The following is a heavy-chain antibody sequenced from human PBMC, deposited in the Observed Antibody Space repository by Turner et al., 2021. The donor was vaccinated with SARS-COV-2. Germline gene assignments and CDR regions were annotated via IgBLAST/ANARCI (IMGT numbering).Heavy chain of an antibody. V-gene: IGHV3-53*04. Sequence: EVQLEESGGGLVQPGGSLRLSCAASGVTVSSNYMSWVRQAPGKGLEWVSVIYSGGSKYYADSVKGRFTISRHNSKNTLYLQMNSLRAEDTAVYYCAKDGYDGIYCSGGSCYSGWFDAWGQGTLVTVSS. CDR2: IYSGGSK. CDR3: AKDGYDGIYCSGGSCYSGWFDA. D-gene: IGHD2-15*01. CDR1: GVTVSSNY. J-gene: IGHJ5*02.